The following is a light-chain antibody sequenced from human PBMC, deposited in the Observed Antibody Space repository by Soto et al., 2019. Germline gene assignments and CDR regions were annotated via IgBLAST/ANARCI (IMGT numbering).Light chain of an antibody. J-gene: IGLJ3*02. CDR1: SSNIGAGYD. Sequence: QSVLTQPPSASGAPGLRVTISCTGSSSNIGAGYDVHWYQQLPGTAPKLLIYGNSNRPSGVPDRFSGSKSGTSASLAITGLQAEDEADYYCQSYDSSLSGWVFGGGTKLTVL. V-gene: IGLV1-40*01. CDR3: QSYDSSLSGWV. CDR2: GNS.